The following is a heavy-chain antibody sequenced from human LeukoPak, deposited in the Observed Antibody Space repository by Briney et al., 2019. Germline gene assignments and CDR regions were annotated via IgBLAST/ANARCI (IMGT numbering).Heavy chain of an antibody. CDR3: ARGDQWLFQYYFDY. Sequence: GRSLRLSCAASGLTFSSYAMHWVRQAPGKGLEWVAVISYDGSNKYYADSVKGRFTISRDNSKNTLYLQMNSLRAEDTAVYYCARGDQWLFQYYFDYWGQGTLVTVSS. J-gene: IGHJ4*02. CDR1: GLTFSSYA. V-gene: IGHV3-30-3*01. CDR2: ISYDGSNK. D-gene: IGHD3-22*01.